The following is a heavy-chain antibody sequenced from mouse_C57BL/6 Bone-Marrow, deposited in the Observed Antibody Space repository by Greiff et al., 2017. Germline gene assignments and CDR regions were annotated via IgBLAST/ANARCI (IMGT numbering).Heavy chain of an antibody. V-gene: IGHV6-6*01. J-gene: IGHJ3*01. CDR1: GFTFSDAW. Sequence: EVQGVESGGGLVQPGGSMKLSCAASGFTFSDAWMDWVRQSPEKGLEWVALIRDKANNHAKYYAESVKGRFAISRDDSKSSVYLQMNSLRPEDTGIYYCTGWERVSFAYWGQGTLVTVSA. D-gene: IGHD3-3*01. CDR3: TGWERVSFAY. CDR2: IRDKANNHAK.